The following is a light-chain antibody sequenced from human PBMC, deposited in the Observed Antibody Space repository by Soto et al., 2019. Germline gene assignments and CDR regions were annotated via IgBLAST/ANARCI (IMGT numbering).Light chain of an antibody. V-gene: IGKV3-11*01. Sequence: EIVLTQSPATLSLSPGERATLSCRASQSVSSYLAWYQQKPGQDPRLLIYDASNRATGIPARFSGSGSGTDFTLSISRLEHQEFAVYYCPQRSNWPPYTVGQGTKREIK. CDR3: PQRSNWPPYT. CDR1: QSVSSY. CDR2: DAS. J-gene: IGKJ2*01.